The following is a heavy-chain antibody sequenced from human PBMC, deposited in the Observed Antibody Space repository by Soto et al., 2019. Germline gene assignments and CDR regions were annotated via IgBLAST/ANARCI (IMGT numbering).Heavy chain of an antibody. CDR3: AKDGPGPRWFCGMDV. CDR2: ISYDGSNK. V-gene: IGHV3-30*18. CDR1: GFTFSSYG. D-gene: IGHD2-15*01. Sequence: QVQLVESGGGVVQPGRSLRLSCAASGFTFSSYGMHWVRQAPGKGLEWVAVISYDGSNKYYADSVKGRFTISRDNSKNTLYLQMNSLRAEDTAVYYCAKDGPGPRWFCGMDVWGQGTTVTVSS. J-gene: IGHJ6*02.